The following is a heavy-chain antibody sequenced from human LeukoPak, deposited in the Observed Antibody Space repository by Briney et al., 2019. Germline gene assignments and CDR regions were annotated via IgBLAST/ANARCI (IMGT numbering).Heavy chain of an antibody. CDR1: GFTFSSYE. CDR2: ISSSGSTI. D-gene: IGHD3-16*01. Sequence: PGGSLRLSCAASGFTFSSYEMNWVRQAPGKGLEWVSYISSSGSTIYYADSVKGRFTISRDNAKNSLYLQMNSLRAEDTAVYYCARDEYWGYFDHWGQGTLVTVSS. CDR3: ARDEYWGYFDH. V-gene: IGHV3-48*03. J-gene: IGHJ4*02.